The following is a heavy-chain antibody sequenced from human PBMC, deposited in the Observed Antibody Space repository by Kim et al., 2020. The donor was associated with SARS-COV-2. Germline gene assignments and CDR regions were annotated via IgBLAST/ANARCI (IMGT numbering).Heavy chain of an antibody. J-gene: IGHJ3*02. Sequence: GGSLRLSCAASGFTFSSYAMHWVRQAPGKGLEWVAVISYDGSNKYYVDSVKGRFTISRDNSKNTLYLQMNSLRAEDTAVYYCARPYRDCSGGSCYLGIYPYDAFDIWGQGTMVTVSS. CDR3: ARPYRDCSGGSCYLGIYPYDAFDI. D-gene: IGHD2-15*01. CDR1: GFTFSSYA. V-gene: IGHV3-30*04. CDR2: ISYDGSNK.